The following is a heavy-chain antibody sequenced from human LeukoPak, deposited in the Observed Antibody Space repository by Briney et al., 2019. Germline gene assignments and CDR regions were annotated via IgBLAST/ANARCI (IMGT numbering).Heavy chain of an antibody. Sequence: GASVKVSCKASGYTFTSYGIGWVRQAPGKGLEWMGGFDPEDGETIYAQKFQGRVTMTEDTSTDTAYMELSSLRSEDTAVYYCATDLIWNQPNYWGQGTLVTVSS. CDR2: FDPEDGET. D-gene: IGHD1-1*01. CDR3: ATDLIWNQPNY. V-gene: IGHV1-24*01. J-gene: IGHJ4*02. CDR1: GYTFTSYG.